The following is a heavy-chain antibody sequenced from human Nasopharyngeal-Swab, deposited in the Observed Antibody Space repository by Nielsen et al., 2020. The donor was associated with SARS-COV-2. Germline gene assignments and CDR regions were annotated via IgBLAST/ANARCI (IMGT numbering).Heavy chain of an antibody. V-gene: IGHV3-30*03. CDR2: ISYDGHTQ. Sequence: GESLKISCAASGFTVSNYGMHWVRQAPGKGLEWVAHISYDGHTQYYSDSVTGRFTISRDNSKNTLDLQMNSLRPEDTAVYYCARDDGQLGDSWGQGTLVTVSS. J-gene: IGHJ4*02. CDR3: ARDDGQLGDS. D-gene: IGHD6-6*01. CDR1: GFTVSNYG.